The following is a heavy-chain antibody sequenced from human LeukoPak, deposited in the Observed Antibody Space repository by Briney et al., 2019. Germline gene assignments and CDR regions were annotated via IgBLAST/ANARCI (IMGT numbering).Heavy chain of an antibody. Sequence: GRSLRLSCAASGFTFDDYAMHWVRHAPGKGLEWVSGISWNSGSIGYADPVKGRFTISRDNAKNSLYLQMNSLRAEDTALYYCAKWELYSGGFDYWGQGTLVTVSS. CDR1: GFTFDDYA. V-gene: IGHV3-9*01. D-gene: IGHD1-26*01. CDR2: ISWNSGSI. CDR3: AKWELYSGGFDY. J-gene: IGHJ4*02.